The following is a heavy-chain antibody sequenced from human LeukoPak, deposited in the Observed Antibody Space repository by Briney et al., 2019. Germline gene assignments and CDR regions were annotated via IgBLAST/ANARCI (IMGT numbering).Heavy chain of an antibody. CDR3: ARDPIGGNTKFDP. Sequence: SETLSLTCTVSGGSISSYYWNWIRQPPGEGLEWIGYFHYSGSTNYNPSLKSRVTISVDTSKNQFSLKLSSVTAADTAVYYCARDPIGGNTKFDPWGQGTLVTVSS. CDR2: FHYSGST. V-gene: IGHV4-59*01. J-gene: IGHJ5*02. D-gene: IGHD3-10*01. CDR1: GGSISSYY.